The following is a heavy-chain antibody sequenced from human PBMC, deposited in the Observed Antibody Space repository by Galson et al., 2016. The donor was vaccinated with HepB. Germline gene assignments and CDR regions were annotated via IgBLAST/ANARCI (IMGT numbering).Heavy chain of an antibody. V-gene: IGHV3-64D*06. J-gene: IGHJ6*02. CDR3: AKEPAPVGSYGVYYYYGMDV. CDR2: ISSNGGST. Sequence: SLRLSCAASGFTFSSYAMHWVRQAPGKGLEYVSAISSNGGSTHYADSEKGRFTISRDNSKNTLYLQMSSLRAEDTAVYYCAKEPAPVGSYGVYYYYGMDVWGQGTTVTVSS. D-gene: IGHD1-26*01. CDR1: GFTFSSYA.